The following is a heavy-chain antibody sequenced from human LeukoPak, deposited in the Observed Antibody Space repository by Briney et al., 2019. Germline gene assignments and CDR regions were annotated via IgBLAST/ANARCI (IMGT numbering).Heavy chain of an antibody. Sequence: PSETLSLTCTVSGGSISSGGYYWSWIRQHPGEGLEWIGYIYYSGSTYYNPSLKSRVTKSVDTSKNQFSLKLSSVTAADTAVYYCARVWATDGDYVPIDYWGQGTLVTVSS. CDR3: ARVWATDGDYVPIDY. V-gene: IGHV4-31*03. J-gene: IGHJ4*02. D-gene: IGHD4-17*01. CDR1: GGSISSGGYY. CDR2: IYYSGST.